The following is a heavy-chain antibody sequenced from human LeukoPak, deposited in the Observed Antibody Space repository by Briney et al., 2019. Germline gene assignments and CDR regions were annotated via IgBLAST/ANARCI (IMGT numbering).Heavy chain of an antibody. Sequence: SETLSLTCAVSGGSISSYYWSWIRQPPGKGLEWIGYTHYSGSTDYNPSLKTRVTISVDTSKNQFSLKLSYVTAADTAVYYCARGAAGTVPFDYWGQGTLVTASS. CDR3: ARGAAGTVPFDY. CDR2: THYSGST. V-gene: IGHV4-59*08. J-gene: IGHJ4*02. CDR1: GGSISSYY. D-gene: IGHD6-13*01.